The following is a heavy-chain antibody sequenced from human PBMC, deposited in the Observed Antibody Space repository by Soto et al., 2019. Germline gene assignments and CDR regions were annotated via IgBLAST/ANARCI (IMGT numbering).Heavy chain of an antibody. J-gene: IGHJ6*02. CDR2: IYYSGST. D-gene: IGHD3-16*01. CDR1: GGSISSYY. V-gene: IGHV4-59*12. Sequence: PSETLSLTCTVSGGSISSYYWSWIRQPPGKGLEWIGYIYYSGSTNYNPSLKSRVTISVDTSKNQFSLKLSSVTAADTAVYYCAREPVRGTIDVWGQGTTVTVSS. CDR3: AREPVRGTIDV.